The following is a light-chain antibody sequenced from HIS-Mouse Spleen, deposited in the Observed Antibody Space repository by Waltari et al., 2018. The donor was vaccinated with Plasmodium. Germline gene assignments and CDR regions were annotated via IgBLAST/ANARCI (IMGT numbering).Light chain of an antibody. CDR3: QQSYSTWT. Sequence: DIKMTQSPSSLSASVGDRFTITCRASQSISNYLNWYQQKPGKAPKFLIYAASTLQSGVPSRFSGSGSGTDFTLTISSLQPEDFATYYCQQSYSTWTFGQGTKVEIK. V-gene: IGKV1-39*01. J-gene: IGKJ1*01. CDR1: QSISNY. CDR2: AAS.